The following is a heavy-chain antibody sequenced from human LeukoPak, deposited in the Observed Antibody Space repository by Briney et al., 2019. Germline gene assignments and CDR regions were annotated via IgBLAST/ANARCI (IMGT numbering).Heavy chain of an antibody. CDR3: ARGNYDSSGYYGGYFDY. V-gene: IGHV4-39*07. Sequence: SETLSLTCTVSGGSISSSSYYWGWIRQPPGKGLEWIGSIYYSGSTYYNPSLKSRVTISVDTSENQFSLKLSSVTAADTAVYYCARGNYDSSGYYGGYFDYWGQGTLVTVSS. D-gene: IGHD3-22*01. J-gene: IGHJ4*02. CDR2: IYYSGST. CDR1: GGSISSSSYY.